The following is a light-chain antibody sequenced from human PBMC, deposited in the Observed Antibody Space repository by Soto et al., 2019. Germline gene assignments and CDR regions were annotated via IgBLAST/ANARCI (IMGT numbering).Light chain of an antibody. Sequence: ENVLTQSPGTLSLSPGERATLSCRASQSVSSSYLAWYQQKPGQAPSLLIYGASRRATGIPDRFSGSGSGIYFTLTISRLEPEDFAVYYCLQYGSSPWTFGQGTKVEIK. CDR3: LQYGSSPWT. CDR2: GAS. J-gene: IGKJ1*01. CDR1: QSVSSSY. V-gene: IGKV3-20*01.